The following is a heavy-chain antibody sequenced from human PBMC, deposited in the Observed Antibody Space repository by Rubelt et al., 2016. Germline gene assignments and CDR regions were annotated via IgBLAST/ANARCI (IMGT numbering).Heavy chain of an antibody. CDR2: IYYSGST. CDR3: ARGRLRWIDY. CDR1: GGSISSYY. D-gene: IGHD4-23*01. J-gene: IGHJ4*02. Sequence: QVQLQESGPGLVKPSETLSLTCTVSGGSISSYYWSWIRQPPGKGLEWIGYIYYSGSTNYNPSLKSRVTISVDTSKNQFSLKLSSVTAADTAGYYCARGRLRWIDYWGQGTLVTVSS. V-gene: IGHV4-59*01.